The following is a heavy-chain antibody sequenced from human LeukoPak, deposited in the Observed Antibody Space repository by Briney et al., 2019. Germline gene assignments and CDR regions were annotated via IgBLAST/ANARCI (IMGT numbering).Heavy chain of an antibody. D-gene: IGHD6-13*01. J-gene: IGHJ4*02. Sequence: SETLSLTCNVSGGSISSYCWSWIRQPAGKGLEWIGRIYIDGSTNYNPSLKSRVTMSLDTSKKQFSLKVNSVTAADTAVCYCARGRPAAGQCLFDYWGQGTLVTVSS. CDR2: IYIDGST. CDR3: ARGRPAAGQCLFDY. V-gene: IGHV4-4*07. CDR1: GGSISSYC.